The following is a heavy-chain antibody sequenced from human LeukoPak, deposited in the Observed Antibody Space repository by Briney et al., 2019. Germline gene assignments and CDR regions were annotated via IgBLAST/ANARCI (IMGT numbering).Heavy chain of an antibody. D-gene: IGHD3-22*01. Sequence: SETLSLTCTVSGGSIRSGSHYWAWIRQPPGKGLEWIGSIYYSGSTYYTPSLENRVTISIDTSKNHFSLKLSSLSAADTSVYYCAKRDDSGGNSVDLWGQGTLVTVS. V-gene: IGHV4-39*02. CDR3: AKRDDSGGNSVDL. J-gene: IGHJ4*02. CDR1: GGSIRSGSHY. CDR2: IYYSGST.